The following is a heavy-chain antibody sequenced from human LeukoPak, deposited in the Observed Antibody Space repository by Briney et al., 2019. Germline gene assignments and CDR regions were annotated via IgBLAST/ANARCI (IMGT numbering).Heavy chain of an antibody. Sequence: SETLSLTCTVSDGPIRSHYWTWIRQSPVKGLEWIGDISNSGSTSYNPSLKSRVTISIDTSKSQFSLTLSSVTAADTAVYYCRRDALVGYFSFWYMDVWGKGTTVTVSS. D-gene: IGHD2-15*01. CDR2: ISNSGST. CDR1: DGPIRSHY. J-gene: IGHJ6*03. V-gene: IGHV4-59*11. CDR3: RRDALVGYFSFWYMDV.